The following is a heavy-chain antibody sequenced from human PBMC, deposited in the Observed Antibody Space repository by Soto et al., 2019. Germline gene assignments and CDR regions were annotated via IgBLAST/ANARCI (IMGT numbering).Heavy chain of an antibody. CDR3: GRSGYCSGGSCYRGYLDF. D-gene: IGHD2-15*01. CDR2: IIPVFGAI. J-gene: IGHJ4*01. Sequence: SVKVSCKASGGTLRSFAISWVRQAPGQGLEWMGEIIPVFGAIKYAPKLQGTVTITADESTNTAYMELSSLISENTAVYYCGRSGYCSGGSCYRGYLDFWGQGTLVTVSS. CDR1: GGTLRSFA. V-gene: IGHV1-69*13.